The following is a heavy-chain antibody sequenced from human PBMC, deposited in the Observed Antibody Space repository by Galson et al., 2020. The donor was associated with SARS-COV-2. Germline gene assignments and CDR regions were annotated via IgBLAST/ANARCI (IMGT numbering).Heavy chain of an antibody. V-gene: IGHV3-33*06. CDR3: AKDLERFRGGTDGTTGWYYYYGMDV. CDR2: IWYDGSNK. J-gene: IGHJ6*02. D-gene: IGHD1-7*01. CDR1: GFTFSSYG. Sequence: GGSLRLSCAASGFTFSSYGMHWVRQAPGKGLEWVAVIWYDGSNKYYADSVKGRFTISRDNSKNTLYLQMNSLRAEDTAVYYCAKDLERFRGGTDGTTGWYYYYGMDVWGQGTTVTVSS.